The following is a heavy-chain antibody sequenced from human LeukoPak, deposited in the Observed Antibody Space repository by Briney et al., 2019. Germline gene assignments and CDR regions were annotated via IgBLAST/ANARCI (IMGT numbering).Heavy chain of an antibody. CDR2: IRYVVSQK. D-gene: IGHD1-26*01. Sequence: GGSLILSWPASGFIFSTYAIRWVRQAPGNGLGWVGFIRYVVSQKYYADSVKGRFTIPRDNSVNTPYLQVGRLRAEDRAVYYCARAIMRDVGDAWDADFFDSWGQGTLVTVSS. CDR3: ARAIMRDVGDAWDADFFDS. J-gene: IGHJ4*02. CDR1: GFIFSTYA. V-gene: IGHV3-30*02.